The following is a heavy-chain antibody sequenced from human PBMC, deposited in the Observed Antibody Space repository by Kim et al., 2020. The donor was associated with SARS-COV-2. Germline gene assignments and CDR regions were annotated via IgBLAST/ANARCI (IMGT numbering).Heavy chain of an antibody. V-gene: IGHV1-3*01. Sequence: QKFQGRITITRETSASTAYMELSSLRSEDTAVYYCARATAYSSSWYYFDYWGQGTLVTVSS. J-gene: IGHJ4*02. D-gene: IGHD6-13*01. CDR3: ARATAYSSSWYYFDY.